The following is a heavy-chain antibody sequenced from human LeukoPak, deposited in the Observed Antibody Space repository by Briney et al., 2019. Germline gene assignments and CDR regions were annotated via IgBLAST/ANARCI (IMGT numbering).Heavy chain of an antibody. J-gene: IGHJ6*03. Sequence: ASVKVSCKASGYTFTGYYMHWVRQAPGQGLEWMGGIIPIFGTANYAQKFQGRVTITADKSTSTAYMELSSLRSEDTAVYYCARGGRTYVTYYYGSGSYYDLDYYYYMDVWGKGTTVTVSS. D-gene: IGHD3-10*01. CDR1: GYTFTGYY. CDR2: IIPIFGTA. CDR3: ARGGRTYVTYYYGSGSYYDLDYYYYMDV. V-gene: IGHV1-69*06.